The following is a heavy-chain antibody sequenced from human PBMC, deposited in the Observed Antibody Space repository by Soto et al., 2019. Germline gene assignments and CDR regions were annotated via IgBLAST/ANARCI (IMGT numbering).Heavy chain of an antibody. CDR1: GFTVSSNY. CDR2: IYSGGST. CDR3: ARSGATTGMDV. V-gene: IGHV3-53*01. Sequence: GGSLSLSCAASGFTVSSNYMSWVRQAPGKGLEWVSVIYSGGSTYYADSVKGRFTISRDNSKNTLYLQMNSLRAEDTAVHYCARSGATTGMDVWGQGTTVTVSS. J-gene: IGHJ6*02. D-gene: IGHD1-26*01.